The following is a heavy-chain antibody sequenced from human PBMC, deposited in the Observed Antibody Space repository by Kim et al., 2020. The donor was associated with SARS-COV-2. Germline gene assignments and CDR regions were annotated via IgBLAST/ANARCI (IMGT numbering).Heavy chain of an antibody. D-gene: IGHD6-13*01. J-gene: IGHJ4*02. CDR3: ARETLYSSSWALDY. V-gene: IGHV3-21*01. Sequence: ADSVKGRFTISRDNAKNSLYLQMNSLRAEDTAVYYCARETLYSSSWALDYWGQGTLVTVSS.